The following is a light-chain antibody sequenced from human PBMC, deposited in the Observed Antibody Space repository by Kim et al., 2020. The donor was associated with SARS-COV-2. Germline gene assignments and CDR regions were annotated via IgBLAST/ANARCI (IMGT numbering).Light chain of an antibody. CDR1: KLGDKY. CDR2: QDS. Sequence: SYELTQPPSVSVSPGQTASITCSGDKLGDKYACWYQQKPGQSPVLVIYQDSKRPSGIPERFSGSNSGNTANLTISGTQAMDEADYYCQAWDSSTVGFGGG. V-gene: IGLV3-1*01. J-gene: IGLJ2*01. CDR3: QAWDSSTVG.